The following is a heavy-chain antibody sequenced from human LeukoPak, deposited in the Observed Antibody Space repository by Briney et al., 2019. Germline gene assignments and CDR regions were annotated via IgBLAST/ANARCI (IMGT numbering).Heavy chain of an antibody. CDR3: AADRLSRADYMDF. CDR2: IIPIFGTT. D-gene: IGHD6-6*01. Sequence: ASVKVSCKASGGTFSSYTISWVRQAPGQGLEWMGGIIPIFGTTNYAQKFQGRVTITADESTSTAYMELSSLRSEDTAVYYCAADRLSRADYMDFWGKGTTVTVSS. J-gene: IGHJ6*03. V-gene: IGHV1-69*13. CDR1: GGTFSSYT.